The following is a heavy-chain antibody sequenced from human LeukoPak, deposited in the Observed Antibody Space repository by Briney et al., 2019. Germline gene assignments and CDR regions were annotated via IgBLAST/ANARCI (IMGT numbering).Heavy chain of an antibody. Sequence: GASVKASCKASGYTFTGYYMHWVRQAPGQGLEWMGWINPNSGGTNYAQKFQGRVTMTRDTSISTAYMELSRLRSDDTAVYYCARGNYYDSSDAFDIWGQGTMVTVSS. D-gene: IGHD3-22*01. J-gene: IGHJ3*02. CDR2: INPNSGGT. CDR3: ARGNYYDSSDAFDI. CDR1: GYTFTGYY. V-gene: IGHV1-2*02.